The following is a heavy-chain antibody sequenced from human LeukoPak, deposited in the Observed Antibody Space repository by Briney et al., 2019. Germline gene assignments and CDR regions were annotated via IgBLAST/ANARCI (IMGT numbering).Heavy chain of an antibody. CDR2: ISSNGGST. J-gene: IGHJ3*02. CDR3: ARDMGLRGAFDI. V-gene: IGHV3-64*01. D-gene: IGHD3-10*01. CDR1: GFTFSSSA. Sequence: PGGSLRLSCAASGFTFSSSAMHWVRQAPGKGLEYVSAISSNGGSTYYANSVKGRFTIFRDNSKNTLYLQMGSLRAEGMAVYYCARDMGLRGAFDIWGQGTMVTVSS.